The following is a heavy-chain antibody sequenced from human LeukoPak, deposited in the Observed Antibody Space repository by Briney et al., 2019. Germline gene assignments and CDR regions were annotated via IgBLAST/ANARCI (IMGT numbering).Heavy chain of an antibody. CDR1: GFTFSNYD. CDR2: IWCDGSNK. CDR3: ARDPGGVVYFDY. V-gene: IGHV3-33*01. J-gene: IGHJ4*02. D-gene: IGHD2-8*01. Sequence: GGSLRLSCAVSGFTFSNYDMHWVRQAPGKGLESAAVIWCDGSNKYYADSVKGRFTISRDNSKNTLYLQMNTLRAEDTAVYYCARDPGGVVYFDYWGQGTLVTVSS.